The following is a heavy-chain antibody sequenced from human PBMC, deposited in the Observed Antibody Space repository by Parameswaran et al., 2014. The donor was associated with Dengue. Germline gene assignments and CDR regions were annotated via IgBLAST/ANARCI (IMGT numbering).Heavy chain of an antibody. J-gene: IGHJ5*02. Sequence: WVRQAPGQGLEWMGWINTNTGNPTYAQGFTGRFVFSLDTSVSTAYLQISSLKAEDTAVYYCARDTIFDDPWGQGTLVTVSS. CDR2: INTNTGNP. CDR3: ARDTIFDDP. D-gene: IGHD3-3*01. V-gene: IGHV7-4-1*02.